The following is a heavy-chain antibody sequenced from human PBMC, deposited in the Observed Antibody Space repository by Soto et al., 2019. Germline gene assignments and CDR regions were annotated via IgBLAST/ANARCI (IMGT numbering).Heavy chain of an antibody. V-gene: IGHV1-69*04. D-gene: IGHD3-10*01. CDR1: GDTFSFYS. CDR3: ATRYGSGYRAFDY. CDR2: VNPILSMS. Sequence: QVQLVQSGAEVKRPGSSVKVSCKASGDTFSFYSINWVRQAPGLGLEWMGRVNPILSMSNYAQRFQGRVTMTADQSTSTAHMELSGLRSEDTAMYYCATRYGSGYRAFDYWGQGALVTVSS. J-gene: IGHJ4*02.